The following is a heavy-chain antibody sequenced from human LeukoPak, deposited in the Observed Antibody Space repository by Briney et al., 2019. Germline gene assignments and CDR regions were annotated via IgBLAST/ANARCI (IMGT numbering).Heavy chain of an antibody. V-gene: IGHV4-61*01. Sequence: SETLSLTCTVSGGSVSSGSYYWSWIRQPPGKGLEWIGYIYYSGSTNYNPSLKSRVSISVDTSKNQFSLKLSSVTAADTAVYYCATIDSGYWDQGTLVTVSS. D-gene: IGHD6-19*01. CDR2: IYYSGST. J-gene: IGHJ4*02. CDR1: GGSVSSGSYY. CDR3: ATIDSGY.